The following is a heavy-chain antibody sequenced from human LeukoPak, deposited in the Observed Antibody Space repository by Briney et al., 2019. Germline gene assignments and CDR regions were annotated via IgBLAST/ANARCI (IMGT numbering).Heavy chain of an antibody. D-gene: IGHD6-19*01. CDR2: INHSGST. CDR3: ARGWYSSYFDY. V-gene: IGHV4-34*01. Sequence: KPSETLSLACAVYGGSFSGYYWSWIRQPPGKGLEWIGEINHSGSTNCNPSLKSRVTISVDTSKNHFSLKLSSVTAADTAVYYCARGWYSSYFDYWGQGTLVTVSS. J-gene: IGHJ4*02. CDR1: GGSFSGYY.